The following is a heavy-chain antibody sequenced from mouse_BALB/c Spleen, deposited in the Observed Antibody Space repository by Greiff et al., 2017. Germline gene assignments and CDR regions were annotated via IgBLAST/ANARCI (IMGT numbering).Heavy chain of an antibody. J-gene: IGHJ2*01. CDR3: ARQTTASYYFDY. D-gene: IGHD1-2*01. CDR1: GFTFSSYG. CDR2: ISSGGSYT. Sequence: EVKVVESGGDLVKPGGSLKLSCAASGFTFSSYGMSWVRQTPDKRLEWVATISSGGSYTYYPDSVKGRFTISRDNAKNTRYLQMSSLKSEDTAMYYFARQTTASYYFDYWGQDTTLTVSS. V-gene: IGHV5-6*01.